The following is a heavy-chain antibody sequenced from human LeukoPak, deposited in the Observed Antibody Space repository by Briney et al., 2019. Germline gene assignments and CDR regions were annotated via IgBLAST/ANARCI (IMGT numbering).Heavy chain of an antibody. CDR1: GFTFSSYA. D-gene: IGHD6-19*01. J-gene: IGHJ4*02. CDR2: ISGSGGST. Sequence: PGGSLRLSCAASGFTFSSYAMSWVRQAPGKGLEWVSAISGSGGSTYYADFVKGRFTISRDNSKNTLYLQMNSLRAEDTAVYYCAKAMRITSSGLGWDYWGQGTLVTVSS. CDR3: AKAMRITSSGLGWDY. V-gene: IGHV3-23*01.